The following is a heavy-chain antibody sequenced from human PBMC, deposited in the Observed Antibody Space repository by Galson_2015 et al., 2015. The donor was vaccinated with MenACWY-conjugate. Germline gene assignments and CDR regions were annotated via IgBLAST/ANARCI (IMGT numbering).Heavy chain of an antibody. V-gene: IGHV3-23*01. J-gene: IGHJ4*02. CDR2: ISGSGGNT. CDR1: GFTFSSYA. D-gene: IGHD7-27*01. Sequence: SLRLSCAASGFTFSSYAMSWVRQAPGMGLEWVSAISGSGGNTDYADSVKGRFTTSRDNSKNTLYLQMNSLRAEDTAVYYCAKDLEATGGYFDYWGQGTLVTVSS. CDR3: AKDLEATGGYFDY.